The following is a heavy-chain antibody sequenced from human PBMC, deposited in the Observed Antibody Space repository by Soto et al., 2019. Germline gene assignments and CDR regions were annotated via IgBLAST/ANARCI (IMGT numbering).Heavy chain of an antibody. V-gene: IGHV3-23*01. CDR3: AKDRRGGYCSGGRCYSPDY. Sequence: EVQLLESGGGLVQPGGSLRLSCVTSGFTFGSYDMSWVRQAPGKGLEWVSTFSGSGGSTYYADSVKGRFTISRDNSKNTVYLQMNSLRAEDTAVYYCAKDRRGGYCSGGRCYSPDYWGQGTLVTVSS. J-gene: IGHJ4*02. CDR2: FSGSGGST. CDR1: GFTFGSYD. D-gene: IGHD2-15*01.